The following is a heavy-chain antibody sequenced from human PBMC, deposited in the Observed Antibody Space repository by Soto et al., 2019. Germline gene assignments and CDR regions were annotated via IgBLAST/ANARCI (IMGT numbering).Heavy chain of an antibody. V-gene: IGHV3-33*01. Sequence: QAQLVESGGGVVQPGRSLRLFCAASGFTFSSYGMHWVRQPPGKGLEWVAVIWYDGSNKYYADSVKGRFTISRDNSKNTLYLQMNSLRAEDTAVYYCARDDGFANYDISRSEYYYYGMDVWGQGTTVTVSS. CDR1: GFTFSSYG. D-gene: IGHD3-9*01. CDR3: ARDDGFANYDISRSEYYYYGMDV. J-gene: IGHJ6*02. CDR2: IWYDGSNK.